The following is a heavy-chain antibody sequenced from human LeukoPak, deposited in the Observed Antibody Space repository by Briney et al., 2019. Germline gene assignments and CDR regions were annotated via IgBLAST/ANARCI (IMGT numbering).Heavy chain of an antibody. CDR2: IKQDGTEK. J-gene: IGHJ6*03. D-gene: IGHD6-13*01. CDR3: ARVGSSWYYYYYMDV. CDR1: GFTFTTYW. V-gene: IGHV3-7*01. Sequence: GGSLRLSCAASGFTFTTYWMGWVRQAPGKGLEWVANIKQDGTEKYYVDSVKGRFTISRDNAKNSLYLQTNSLRAEDTAVYYCARVGSSWYYYYYMDVWGKGTTVTVSS.